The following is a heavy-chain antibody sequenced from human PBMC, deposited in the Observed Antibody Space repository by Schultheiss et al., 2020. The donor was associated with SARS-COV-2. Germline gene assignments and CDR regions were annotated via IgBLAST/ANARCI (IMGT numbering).Heavy chain of an antibody. V-gene: IGHV4-59*01. Sequence: SQTLSLTCTVSGGSISSDYWSWVRQPPGKGLEWIGYIHYRGSTDYDPSLKSRVTISLDTSKNQFSLKLSSVTAADTAVYYCARTVRGVYYYYYYMDVWGKGTTVTVSS. CDR1: GGSISSDY. CDR3: ARTVRGVYYYYYYMDV. CDR2: IHYRGST. D-gene: IGHD3-10*01. J-gene: IGHJ6*03.